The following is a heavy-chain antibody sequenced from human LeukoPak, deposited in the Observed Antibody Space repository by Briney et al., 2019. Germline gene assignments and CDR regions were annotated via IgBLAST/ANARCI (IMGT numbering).Heavy chain of an antibody. CDR3: AKSRGQLVPDYFQH. V-gene: IGHV4-38-2*01. Sequence: SETLSLTCAVSGYSISSGYYWGWIRQPPGKGLEWIGSIYHSGSTYYNPSLKSRVTISVDTSKNQFSLKLSSVTAADTAVYYCAKSRGQLVPDYFQHWGQGTLVTVSP. J-gene: IGHJ1*01. D-gene: IGHD6-13*01. CDR1: GYSISSGYY. CDR2: IYHSGST.